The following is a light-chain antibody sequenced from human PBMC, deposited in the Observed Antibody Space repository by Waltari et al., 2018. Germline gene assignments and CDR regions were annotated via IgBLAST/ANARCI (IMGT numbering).Light chain of an antibody. CDR3: QTGGHGTWV. J-gene: IGLJ3*02. CDR2: VNSDGSH. CDR1: SGNSSHV. V-gene: IGLV4-69*01. Sequence: QLVLTQSPSASASLGASVKLTCTLSSGNSSHVIARPQQQPEKGPRYLMKVNSDGSHSKGDEIPDRVSGSSSGAERYLTISSLQSEDEADYYCQTGGHGTWVFGGGTKLTVL.